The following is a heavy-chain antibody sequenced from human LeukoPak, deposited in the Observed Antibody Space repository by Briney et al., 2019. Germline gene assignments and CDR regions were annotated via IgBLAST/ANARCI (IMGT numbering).Heavy chain of an antibody. Sequence: GGSLRLSCAASGFTFSSYWMHWVRQAPGKGLGWVSRFNGDGSSPAYADSVKGRFTISRDNAKNTLYLEMKSLTAEDTAVYYCARGSPQYDSSGYLIDYWGQGTLVTVSS. CDR1: GFTFSSYW. D-gene: IGHD3-22*01. CDR2: FNGDGSSP. CDR3: ARGSPQYDSSGYLIDY. V-gene: IGHV3-74*01. J-gene: IGHJ4*02.